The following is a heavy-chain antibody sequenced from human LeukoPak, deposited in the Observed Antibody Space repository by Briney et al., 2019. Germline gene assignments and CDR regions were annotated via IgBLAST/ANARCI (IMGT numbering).Heavy chain of an antibody. CDR2: IYYSGST. CDR3: ARGGYYGSGNDFRFDP. Sequence: SETLSLTCTVSGGSISSYYWSWIRQPPGKGLEWIGYIYYSGSTNYNPSLKSRVTISVDTSKNQFSLKLNSVTAADTAVYYCARGGYYGSGNDFRFDPWGQGTLVTVSS. D-gene: IGHD3-10*01. V-gene: IGHV4-59*01. J-gene: IGHJ5*02. CDR1: GGSISSYY.